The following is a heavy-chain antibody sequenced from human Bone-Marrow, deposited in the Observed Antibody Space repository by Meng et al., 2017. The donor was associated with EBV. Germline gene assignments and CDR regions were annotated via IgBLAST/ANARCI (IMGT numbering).Heavy chain of an antibody. J-gene: IGHJ4*02. CDR2: IIPIFGTA. CDR1: GGTFSSYV. CDR3: AREERQALDY. V-gene: IGHV1-69*01. D-gene: IGHD1-26*01. Sequence: QVQLVQSGGHVKKPAYAVKVSCKAPGGTFSSYVISWVRHGPGQGLAWMGGIIPIFGTANSAQKFQGRVTITADESTSTAYMELSSLRSEDTAVYYCAREERQALDYWGQGTLVTVSS.